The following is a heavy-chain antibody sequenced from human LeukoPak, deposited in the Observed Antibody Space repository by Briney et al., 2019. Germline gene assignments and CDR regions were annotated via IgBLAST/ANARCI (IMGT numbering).Heavy chain of an antibody. CDR3: ARSESYRFDY. D-gene: IGHD1-26*01. CDR1: GDSFSSNSAA. CDR2: TYYRSKWYN. V-gene: IGHV6-1*01. Sequence: PSQTLSLTCAISGDSFSSNSAAWNWIRQSPSRGLEWLGRTYYRSKWYNDYAVSVKSRITINPDTSKNQFTLQMNSVTPEDTAIYYCARSESYRFDYWGQGTLVTVSS. J-gene: IGHJ4*02.